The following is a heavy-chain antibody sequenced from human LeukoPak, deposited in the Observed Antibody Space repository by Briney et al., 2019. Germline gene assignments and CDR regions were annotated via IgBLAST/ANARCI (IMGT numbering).Heavy chain of an antibody. CDR3: ARVPVIRQWLISWFDY. CDR2: TYYRSKWYN. D-gene: IGHD6-19*01. J-gene: IGHJ4*02. Sequence: SQTLSLTCAISGDSVSSNSAAWNWIRQSPSRGLEWLGRTYYRSKWYNDYAVSVKSRITINPDTSKNQFSLQLNSVTPEDTAVYYCARVPVIRQWLISWFDYWGQGTLVTVSS. V-gene: IGHV6-1*01. CDR1: GDSVSSNSAA.